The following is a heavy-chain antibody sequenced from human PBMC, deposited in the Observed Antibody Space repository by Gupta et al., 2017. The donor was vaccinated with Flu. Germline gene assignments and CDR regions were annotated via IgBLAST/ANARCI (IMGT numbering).Heavy chain of an antibody. Sequence: QVLLVESGGGLVKPGESLRLSCTASGFNFGDYYMTWIRQAPGRGLEWVSYISGGRGSAIYHSESVRGRFIISRDNAKRSLYLQMDRLRVDDTAIYYCARNYDPIDYWGQGTLVTVSS. V-gene: IGHV3-11*01. CDR1: GFNFGDYY. CDR3: ARNYDPIDY. J-gene: IGHJ4*02. D-gene: IGHD3-3*01. CDR2: ISGGRGSAI.